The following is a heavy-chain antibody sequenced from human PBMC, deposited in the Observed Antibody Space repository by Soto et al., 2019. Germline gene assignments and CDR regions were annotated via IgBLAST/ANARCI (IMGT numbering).Heavy chain of an antibody. Sequence: EVQLVESGGGLVKPGGSLRLSCAASGFTFSSYSMNWVRQAPGKGLEWVSSISSSSSYIYYADSVKGRFTISRDNAKNSLYLQMNSLRAEDTAVYYCAGDYYGSGSFDYWGQGTLVTVSS. CDR1: GFTFSSYS. CDR3: AGDYYGSGSFDY. D-gene: IGHD3-10*01. J-gene: IGHJ4*02. CDR2: ISSSSSYI. V-gene: IGHV3-21*01.